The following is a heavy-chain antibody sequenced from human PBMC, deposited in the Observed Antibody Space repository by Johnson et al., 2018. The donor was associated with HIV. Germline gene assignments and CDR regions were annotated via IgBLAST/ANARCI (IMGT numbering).Heavy chain of an antibody. V-gene: IGHV3-30-3*01. CDR1: GFTFSSYA. CDR3: AIPPYSGSPNDAFDV. CDR2: ISYDGSNK. D-gene: IGHD1-26*01. Sequence: QVQLVESGGGVVQPGGSLRLSCAASGFTFSSYAMHWVRQAPGKGLEWVAVISYDGSNKYYADSVQGRFTISRDNSKNTLYLQMNSLRAEDTAVYYCAIPPYSGSPNDAFDVWGQGTMVTVSS. J-gene: IGHJ3*01.